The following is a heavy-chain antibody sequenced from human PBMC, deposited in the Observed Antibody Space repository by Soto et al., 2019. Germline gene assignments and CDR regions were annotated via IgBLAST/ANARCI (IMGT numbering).Heavy chain of an antibody. J-gene: IGHJ4*02. Sequence: QVQLVQSGAEVKEPGASVKVSCKASGYTFTSHTIHWAPQDPGQGLEGMGWIIVSHGRPRIAPHFQGRVTLTTDKSATTAYMELNSLTSEDTAVYFCARDAEDGVPGDFWGQGTLVVVSS. CDR1: GYTFTSHT. D-gene: IGHD3-3*01. V-gene: IGHV1-3*01. CDR2: IIVSHGRP. CDR3: ARDAEDGVPGDF.